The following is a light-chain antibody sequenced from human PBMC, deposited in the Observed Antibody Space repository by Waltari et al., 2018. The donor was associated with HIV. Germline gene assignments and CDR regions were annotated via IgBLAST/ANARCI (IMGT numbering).Light chain of an antibody. Sequence: ASVTCSGDKLGDKYVCWYQQKPGQSPVLVIYQDTKRPSGIPERFSGSNSGNTATLTISGTQAVDEADYYCQAWDNSTAVFGGGTQLTVL. CDR2: QDT. CDR1: KLGDKY. CDR3: QAWDNSTAV. V-gene: IGLV3-1*01. J-gene: IGLJ2*01.